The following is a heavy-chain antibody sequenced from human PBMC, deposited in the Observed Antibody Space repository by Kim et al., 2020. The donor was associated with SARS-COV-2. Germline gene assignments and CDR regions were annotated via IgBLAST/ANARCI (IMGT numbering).Heavy chain of an antibody. J-gene: IGHJ6*02. CDR2: MNPNSGNT. CDR1: GYTFTSYD. V-gene: IGHV1-8*01. CDR3: ARGKFGAAAGTLVDYYYYGMDV. D-gene: IGHD6-13*01. Sequence: ASVKVSCRASGYTFTSYDIHWVRQATGQGLEWMGWMNPNSGNTGYAQKFQGRVTMTRNTSISTAYMELSSLRSEDTAVYYCARGKFGAAAGTLVDYYYYGMDVWGQGTTVTVSS.